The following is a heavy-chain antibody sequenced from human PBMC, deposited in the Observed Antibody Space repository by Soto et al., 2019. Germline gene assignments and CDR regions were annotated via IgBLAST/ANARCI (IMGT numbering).Heavy chain of an antibody. CDR2: IYATGTT. D-gene: IGHD1-1*01. J-gene: IGHJ5*02. CDR3: VRDGTKTLRDWFDP. Sequence: SEPLSLSYTVSGASISGFYWSWIRKSAGKGLEWIGRIYATGTTDYNPSLKSRVMMSVDTSKKQFSLKLRSVTAAATAVYYCVRDGTKTLRDWFDPWGQGISVTVSS. CDR1: GASISGFY. V-gene: IGHV4-4*07.